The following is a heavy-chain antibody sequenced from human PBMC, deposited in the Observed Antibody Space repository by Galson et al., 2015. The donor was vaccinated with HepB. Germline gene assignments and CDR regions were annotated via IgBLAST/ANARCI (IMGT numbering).Heavy chain of an antibody. CDR2: IPPSGDNT. Sequence: SLRLSCTASGFTYRNYAMRRVRQAPGKGLEWVSAIPPSGDNTYSADSVKGRFALSRDNSTNTLFLQKTGLTADDTAIYYCARVHPEYTSGWYRQALYYFDSWGQGTLVAVSS. CDR3: ARVHPEYTSGWYRQALYYFDS. J-gene: IGHJ4*02. D-gene: IGHD6-19*01. CDR1: GFTYRNYA. V-gene: IGHV3-23*01.